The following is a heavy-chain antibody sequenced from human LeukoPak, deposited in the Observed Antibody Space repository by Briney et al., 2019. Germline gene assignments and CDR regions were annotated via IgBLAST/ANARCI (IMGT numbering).Heavy chain of an antibody. V-gene: IGHV4-59*08. CDR2: VYHTGNT. J-gene: IGHJ4*02. CDR1: AGSMNNFH. D-gene: IGHD3-10*01. Sequence: SETLSLTYTVSAGSMNNFHWSWIRQPAGQGLEWIGYVYHTGNTNYNPSLQNRVTISLDTSKNQFSLKLASVTAADTALYYCARPNGSGSNYYFDTWGQGILVTVSS. CDR3: ARPNGSGSNYYFDT.